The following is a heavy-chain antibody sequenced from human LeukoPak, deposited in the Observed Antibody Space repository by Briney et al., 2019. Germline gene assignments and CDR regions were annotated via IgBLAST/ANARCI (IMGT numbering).Heavy chain of an antibody. Sequence: GRSLRLSCAASGFTFSSYAMHWVRQAPGKGLVWVAVISYDGSNKYYADSVKGRFTISRDNSKNTLYLQMNSLRAEDTAVYYCARGVPTYWGQGTLVTVSS. D-gene: IGHD5/OR15-5a*01. CDR2: ISYDGSNK. V-gene: IGHV3-30-3*01. CDR3: ARGVPTY. J-gene: IGHJ4*02. CDR1: GFTFSSYA.